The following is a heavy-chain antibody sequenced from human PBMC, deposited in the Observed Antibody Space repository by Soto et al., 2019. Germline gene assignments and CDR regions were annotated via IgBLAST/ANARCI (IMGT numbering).Heavy chain of an antibody. J-gene: IGHJ5*02. CDR2: IRGSAGNA. CDR1: GFTFSSYG. CDR3: AKHLWFGESVFDP. V-gene: IGHV3-23*01. D-gene: IGHD3-10*01. Sequence: EVQLLESGGGLVQPGGSLRLSCAGTGFTFSSYGMSWVRQAPGKGLEWVSTIRGSAGNANYADSVKGRFTISRDDSTNTVQLQMNRLRPDDTAVYYCAKHLWFGESVFDPWGQGTLVVGSS.